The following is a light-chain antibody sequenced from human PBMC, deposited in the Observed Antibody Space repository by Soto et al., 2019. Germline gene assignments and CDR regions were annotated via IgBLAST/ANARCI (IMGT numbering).Light chain of an antibody. Sequence: QSVLTQPPSVSGAPGQRVTISCTGSSSNIGAGYDVHWYQQLPGTAPKLLIYGNSNRPSGVPDRFSGSKSGTSASLAITGLQAEDEADYYCLLSYPGVTGVNVVFGGGTKVTVL. V-gene: IGLV1-40*01. CDR2: GNS. CDR3: LLSYPGVTGVNVV. CDR1: SSNIGAGYD. J-gene: IGLJ2*01.